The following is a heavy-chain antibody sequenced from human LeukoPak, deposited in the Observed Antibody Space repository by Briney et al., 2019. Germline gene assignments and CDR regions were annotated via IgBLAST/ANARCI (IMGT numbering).Heavy chain of an antibody. CDR3: ARDPSFVLLWFGELSSPDAFDI. Sequence: ASVKVSCKASGYTFTSYGISWVRQAPGQGLEWMGWISAYNGNTNYAQKLLGRVTMTTDTSTSTAYMELRSLRSDDTAVYYCARDPSFVLLWFGELSSPDAFDIWGQGTMVTVSS. D-gene: IGHD3-10*01. CDR2: ISAYNGNT. CDR1: GYTFTSYG. V-gene: IGHV1-18*04. J-gene: IGHJ3*02.